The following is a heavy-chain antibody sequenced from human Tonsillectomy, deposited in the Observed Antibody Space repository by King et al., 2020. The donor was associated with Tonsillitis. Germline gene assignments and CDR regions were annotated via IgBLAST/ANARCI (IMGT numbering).Heavy chain of an antibody. D-gene: IGHD4-23*01. J-gene: IGHJ4*02. CDR1: GFTFSSYA. V-gene: IGHV3-30*04. Sequence: QLVQSGGGVVQPGRSLRLSCAASGFTFSSYAMHWVRQAPGKGLEWVALISYDGRNKYSADSVKGRFTISRDNSKNTLFLQMNNLRPEDTAVYYCARERSVVTGLDYWGQGTLVTVSS. CDR2: ISYDGRNK. CDR3: ARERSVVTGLDY.